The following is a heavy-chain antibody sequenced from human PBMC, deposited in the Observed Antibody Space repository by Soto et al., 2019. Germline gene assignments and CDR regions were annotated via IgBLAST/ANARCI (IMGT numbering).Heavy chain of an antibody. Sequence: SETLPLTCAVYGGSFSGYYWSWIRQPPGKWLEWIGEINHSGSTNYNPSLKSRVTISVDTSKNQFSLKLSSVTAADTAVYYCARRHYYGSGSYYNQRKLNAFDIWGQGTMVTVSS. CDR3: ARRHYYGSGSYYNQRKLNAFDI. CDR2: INHSGST. D-gene: IGHD3-10*01. V-gene: IGHV4-34*01. J-gene: IGHJ3*02. CDR1: GGSFSGYY.